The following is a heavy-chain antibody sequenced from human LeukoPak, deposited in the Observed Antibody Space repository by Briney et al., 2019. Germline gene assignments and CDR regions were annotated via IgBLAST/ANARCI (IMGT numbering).Heavy chain of an antibody. Sequence: GASVKVSCKASGYTFTGYFMHWVRQAPGQGLEWMGRINPNSGDTNHAQRFQGRVTMTRDTSISTAYMELSSLRSEDTAVYYCARDPCSSTSCYVRYWGQGTLVTVSS. CDR2: INPNSGDT. J-gene: IGHJ4*02. V-gene: IGHV1-2*06. CDR3: ARDPCSSTSCYVRY. CDR1: GYTFTGYF. D-gene: IGHD2-2*01.